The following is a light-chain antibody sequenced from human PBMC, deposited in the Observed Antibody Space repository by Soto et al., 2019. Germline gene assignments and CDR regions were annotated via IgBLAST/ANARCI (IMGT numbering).Light chain of an antibody. CDR2: GAS. J-gene: IGKJ1*01. CDR1: QSVSTN. V-gene: IGKV3-15*01. CDR3: QQYSNWPRT. Sequence: EIVMTQSPATLSVSPGKRATLSCRASQSVSTNLAWYQQKPGQAPRLLIYGASTRATGMPARFSGSGSGTEFTLTITSLQSEDFAVYFCQQYSNWPRTFGQGTKVDIK.